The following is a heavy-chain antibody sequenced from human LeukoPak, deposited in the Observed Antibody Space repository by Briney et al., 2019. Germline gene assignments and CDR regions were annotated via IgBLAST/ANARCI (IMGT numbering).Heavy chain of an antibody. J-gene: IGHJ4*02. Sequence: GGSLRLSCAASGFIVSNYVMHWVRQTPGKGLEWVAVLAYDGSNKYYADSVKGRFTISRDNSRNTLYLQMNRLRPGDTAMYYCARDLEGIPVFAAQGYWGQGTLVTVFS. D-gene: IGHD3-3*01. V-gene: IGHV3-30*03. CDR3: ARDLEGIPVFAAQGY. CDR2: LAYDGSNK. CDR1: GFIVSNYV.